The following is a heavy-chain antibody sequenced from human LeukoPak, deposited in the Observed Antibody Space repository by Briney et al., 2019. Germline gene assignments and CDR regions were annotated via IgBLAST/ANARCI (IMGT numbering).Heavy chain of an antibody. CDR2: INESGST. CDR3: AREDYGDYYRPFDY. Sequence: SSETLSLTCAVYGGSFSGYYWSWIRQPPGKGLERIGEINESGSTNYNPSLKSRVTISVDTSKNQLSLKLSSVTAADTAVYYCAREDYGDYYRPFDYWGQGTLVIVSS. J-gene: IGHJ4*02. D-gene: IGHD4-17*01. V-gene: IGHV4-34*01. CDR1: GGSFSGYY.